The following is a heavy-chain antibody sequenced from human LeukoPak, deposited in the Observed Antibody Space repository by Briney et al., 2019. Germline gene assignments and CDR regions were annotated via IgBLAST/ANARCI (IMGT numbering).Heavy chain of an antibody. J-gene: IGHJ4*02. Sequence: GASVKVSCKASGYTFTSYDINWVRQAAGQGLEWMGWMNPNSGNTGYAQKFQGRVTMTRNTSISTAYMELSSLRSEDTAVYYCARGGAYCGGDCYPYSDYWGQETLVTVSS. CDR1: GYTFTSYD. V-gene: IGHV1-8*01. CDR3: ARGGAYCGGDCYPYSDY. CDR2: MNPNSGNT. D-gene: IGHD2-21*02.